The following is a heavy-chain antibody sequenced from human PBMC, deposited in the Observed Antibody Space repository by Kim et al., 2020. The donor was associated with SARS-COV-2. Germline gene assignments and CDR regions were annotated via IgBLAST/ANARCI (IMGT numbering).Heavy chain of an antibody. Sequence: GGSLRLSCAASGFTFSSYWMSWVRQAPGKGLEWVANIKQDGSEKYYVDSVKGRFTISRDNAKNSLYLQMNSLRAEDTAAYYCARVISIAAADFFDYWGQGTLVTVSS. V-gene: IGHV3-7*01. CDR1: GFTFSSYW. D-gene: IGHD6-13*01. CDR2: IKQDGSEK. J-gene: IGHJ4*02. CDR3: ARVISIAAADFFDY.